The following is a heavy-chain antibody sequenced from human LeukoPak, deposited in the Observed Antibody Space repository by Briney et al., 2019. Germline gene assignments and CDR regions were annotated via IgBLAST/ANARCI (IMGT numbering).Heavy chain of an antibody. CDR3: ARGGAGRYFDWLSAGDY. CDR1: GGSISSYY. CDR2: INHSGST. Sequence: SETLSLTCTVSGGSISSYYWSWIRQPPGKGLEWIGEINHSGSTNYNPSLKSRVTISVDTSKNQFSLKLSSVTAADTAVYYCARGGAGRYFDWLSAGDYWGQGTLVTVSS. J-gene: IGHJ4*02. V-gene: IGHV4-34*01. D-gene: IGHD3-9*01.